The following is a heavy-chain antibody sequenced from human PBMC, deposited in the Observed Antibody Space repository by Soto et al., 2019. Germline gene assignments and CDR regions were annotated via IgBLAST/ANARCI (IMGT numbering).Heavy chain of an antibody. CDR2: IYHSGST. CDR1: SGSISSSNW. V-gene: IGHV4-4*02. CDR3: ARRDDISSWLVENWFDP. Sequence: SETLSLTCAVSSGSISSSNWWSWVRQPPGKGLEWIGEIYHSGSTNYNPSLKSRVTISVDKSKNQFSLKLSSVTAADTAVYYCARRDDISSWLVENWFDPWGQGTLVTVSS. J-gene: IGHJ5*02. D-gene: IGHD6-13*01.